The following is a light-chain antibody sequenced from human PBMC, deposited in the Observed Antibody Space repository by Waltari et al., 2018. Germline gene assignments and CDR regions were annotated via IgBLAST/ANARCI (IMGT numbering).Light chain of an antibody. CDR3: CSYTNTHVV. CDR2: GAS. Sequence: SWTQPHPAKAPKLIIYGASKRPSGVSKRFSGSKSGKSASLTISGLQAEDDGDYYCCSYTNTHVVFGGGTKLTVL. J-gene: IGLJ2*01. V-gene: IGLV2-14*02.